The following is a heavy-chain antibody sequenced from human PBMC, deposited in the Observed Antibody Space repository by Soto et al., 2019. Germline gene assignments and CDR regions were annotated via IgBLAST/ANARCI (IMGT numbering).Heavy chain of an antibody. D-gene: IGHD3-22*01. J-gene: IGHJ5*01. CDR2: VWYDGSNK. CDR1: GFTFSNSA. Sequence: QVQLVESGGGVVQPGRSLRLSCVASGFTFSNSAMHWVRQAPGKGLEWVAIVWYDGSNKYYADSVKGRFTISRDNSKNTLYLQISTLSAEDTAVYYCARAPFTIFDTSGYYDSWGQGTLVTVSS. V-gene: IGHV3-33*01. CDR3: ARAPFTIFDTSGYYDS.